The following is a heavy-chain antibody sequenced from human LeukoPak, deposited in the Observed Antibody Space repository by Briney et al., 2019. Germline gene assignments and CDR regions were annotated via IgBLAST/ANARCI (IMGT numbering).Heavy chain of an antibody. CDR3: AREGVA. CDR2: ISSSGGYT. V-gene: IGHV3-11*06. CDR1: GFTFRDYY. J-gene: IGHJ5*02. Sequence: GGSLRLSCAASGFTFRDYYMNWIRQAPGKGLEWVSYISSSGGYTNYADSVKGRFTISRDNAKNSLYLQMNSLRAEDTAVYYCAREGVAWGQGTLVTVSS.